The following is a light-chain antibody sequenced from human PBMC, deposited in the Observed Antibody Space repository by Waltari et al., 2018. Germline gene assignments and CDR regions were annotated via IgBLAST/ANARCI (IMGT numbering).Light chain of an antibody. V-gene: IGLV3-25*03. CDR1: TLPKQF. J-gene: IGLJ2*01. CDR3: QSADSIDSYVV. CDR2: NDK. Sequence: SFELTQPPSMSVSPGQTARITCSGDTLPKQFAYWYQQKAGQAPELVIYNDKERPSGIPARFSGSSSGATVTLTISEVQAEDEADYYCQSADSIDSYVVFGGGTKLTVL.